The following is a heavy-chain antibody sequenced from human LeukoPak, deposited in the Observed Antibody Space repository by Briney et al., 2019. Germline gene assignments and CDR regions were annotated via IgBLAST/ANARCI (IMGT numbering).Heavy chain of an antibody. D-gene: IGHD6-6*01. J-gene: IGHJ4*02. CDR1: GYTFTNYY. CDR2: INPASAGA. Sequence: ASVKVSCKPSGYTFTNYYIHWVRQAPRQGPEWVGWINPASAGAAFAPKFQGRVSMTWDSSITTAFMDLTSLRSDDTAIYYCARQLGNYYRAFDFWGQGTLVTVSP. CDR3: ARQLGNYYRAFDF. V-gene: IGHV1-2*02.